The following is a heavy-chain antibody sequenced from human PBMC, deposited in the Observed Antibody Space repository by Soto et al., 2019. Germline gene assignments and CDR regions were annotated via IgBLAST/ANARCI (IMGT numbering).Heavy chain of an antibody. CDR2: INAGNGNT. J-gene: IGHJ4*02. Sequence: QVQLVQSGAEVKKPGASVKVSCKASGYTFTSYAMHWVRQAPGQRLEWMGWINAGNGNTKYSQKFQGRVTITRDTSASTAYMELSSMRYEDTAVYYCASPLVYYDSSGYPPAYYWGQGTLVTVSS. CDR3: ASPLVYYDSSGYPPAYY. CDR1: GYTFTSYA. D-gene: IGHD3-22*01. V-gene: IGHV1-3*01.